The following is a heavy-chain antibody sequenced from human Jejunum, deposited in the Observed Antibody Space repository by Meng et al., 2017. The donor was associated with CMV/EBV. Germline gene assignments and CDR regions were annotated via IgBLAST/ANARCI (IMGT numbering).Heavy chain of an antibody. CDR1: GFTLSTYW. J-gene: IGHJ4*02. V-gene: IGHV3-7*01. Sequence: CAASGFTLSTYWMSWVRQAPRRGLEWVASTNQDGSEKYYVDSVKARFTISRDNAKNSLYLQMNSLRAEDTAVYYCARDSWAAPDYWGQGTLVTVSS. CDR2: TNQDGSEK. D-gene: IGHD3-16*01. CDR3: ARDSWAAPDY.